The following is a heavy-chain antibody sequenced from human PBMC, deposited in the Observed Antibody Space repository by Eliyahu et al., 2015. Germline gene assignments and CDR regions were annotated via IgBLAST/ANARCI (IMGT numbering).Heavy chain of an antibody. CDR1: GFTFNFYV. Sequence: QVQLVESGGGVVQPGRSLSLSCAVSGFTFNFYVIHWVRQAPGKGLEWVTVISKDGNNKYYADSVKGRFTISRDNSKNTVFVQMNSLRADDTAVYYCARDPGVVNSEWLDTWGQGTLVIVSS. CDR3: ARDPGVVNSEWLDT. J-gene: IGHJ5*02. CDR2: ISKDGNNK. D-gene: IGHD3-3*01. V-gene: IGHV3-30-3*01.